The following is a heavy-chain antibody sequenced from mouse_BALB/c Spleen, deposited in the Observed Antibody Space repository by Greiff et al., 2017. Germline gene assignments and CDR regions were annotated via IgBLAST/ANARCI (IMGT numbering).Heavy chain of an antibody. CDR2: ISSGGSYT. J-gene: IGHJ1*01. V-gene: IGHV5-9-4*01. CDR1: GFTFSSYA. D-gene: IGHD1-1*01. Sequence: EVKLMESGGGLVKPGGSLKLSCAASGFTFSSYAMSWVRQSPEKRLEWVAEISSGGSYTYYPDTVTGRFTISRDNAKNTLYLEMSSLRSEDTAMYYCARVHGSSGRYFDVWGAGTTVTVSS. CDR3: ARVHGSSGRYFDV.